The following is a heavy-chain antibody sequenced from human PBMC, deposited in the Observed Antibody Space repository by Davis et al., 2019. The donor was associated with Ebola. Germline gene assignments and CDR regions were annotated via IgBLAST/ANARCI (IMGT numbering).Heavy chain of an antibody. CDR3: ARVYQIGYYDSSGFSPHFDY. CDR1: GFTFSSYS. J-gene: IGHJ4*02. V-gene: IGHV3-48*02. D-gene: IGHD3-22*01. CDR2: ISSSSSTI. Sequence: GGSLRLSCAASGFTFSSYSMNWVRQAPGKGLEWVSSISSSSSTIYYADSVKGRFTISRDNAKNSLYLQMNSLRDEDTAVYYCARVYQIGYYDSSGFSPHFDYWGQGTLVTVSS.